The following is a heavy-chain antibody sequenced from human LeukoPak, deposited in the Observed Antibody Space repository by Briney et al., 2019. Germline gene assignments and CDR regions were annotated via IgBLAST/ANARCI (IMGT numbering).Heavy chain of an antibody. D-gene: IGHD2-21*02. CDR1: GGSITGHY. Sequence: SETLSLSCTVSGGSITGHYRTWIRQSPGQGLEWIGFVFDNGSTTYNSSHQSRVTMSVDTSTNQLSLKMASVTAADTAIYYCARVFRGVVTSNWFDPWGQGTLVTVSS. CDR2: VFDNGST. CDR3: ARVFRGVVTSNWFDP. J-gene: IGHJ5*02. V-gene: IGHV4-59*11.